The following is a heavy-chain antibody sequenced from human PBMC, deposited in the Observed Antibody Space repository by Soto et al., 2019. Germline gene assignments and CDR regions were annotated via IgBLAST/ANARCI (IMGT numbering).Heavy chain of an antibody. J-gene: IGHJ4*02. D-gene: IGHD4-17*01. CDR1: GGSINSGDYY. CDR3: ARSYGHYIFFDY. Sequence: SETLSLTCTVSGGSINSGDYYWSWSRQPPGKGLEWIGYVYYSGYTYYNPSLKSQVTISVDTSKNQFSLNLNSMTAADTAVFYCARSYGHYIFFDYWGQGALVTVSS. V-gene: IGHV4-30-4*01. CDR2: VYYSGYT.